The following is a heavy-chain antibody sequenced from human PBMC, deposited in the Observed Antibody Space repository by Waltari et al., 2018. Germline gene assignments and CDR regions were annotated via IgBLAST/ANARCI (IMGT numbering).Heavy chain of an antibody. CDR3: AGGGGAANWFDP. D-gene: IGHD3-16*01. J-gene: IGHJ5*02. Sequence: QVQLQESGPGLVKPSETLSLTCTVSGGSISSYYWSWIRQPPGKGRGWVGYIYYSGRPNHNPSLRGRVTIAVDTSKNRFSRKQGLWTGADTAVYFWAGGGGAANWFDPWGQGTLVTVSS. CDR2: IYYSGRP. CDR1: GGSISSYY. V-gene: IGHV4-59*01.